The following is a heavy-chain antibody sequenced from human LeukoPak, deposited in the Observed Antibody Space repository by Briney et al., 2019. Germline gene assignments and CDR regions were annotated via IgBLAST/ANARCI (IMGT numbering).Heavy chain of an antibody. CDR2: TYYRSKWYN. Sequence: SQTPSLTCAISGDSVSSNSAARNWIRQSPSRGLEWLGRTYYRSKWYNDYAVSVKSRITINPDTSKNQFSLQLNSVTPEDTAVYYCARSYSSSWYDELGVDYWGQGTLVTVSS. V-gene: IGHV6-1*01. CDR3: ARSYSSSWYDELGVDY. D-gene: IGHD6-13*01. J-gene: IGHJ4*02. CDR1: GDSVSSNSAA.